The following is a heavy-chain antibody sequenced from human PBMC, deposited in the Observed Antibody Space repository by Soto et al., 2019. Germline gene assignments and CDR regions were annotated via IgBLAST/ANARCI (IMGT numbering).Heavy chain of an antibody. V-gene: IGHV1-46*01. J-gene: IGHJ6*02. D-gene: IGHD4-17*01. CDR3: ATRTTTVTLNYYYYYGMDV. CDR1: GYTFTRSG. Sequence: ASRKVSCKASGYTFTRSGISWVRQAPGQGLEWMGIINPSGGSTSYAQKFQGRVTMTRDTSTSTVYMELSSLRSEDTAVYYCATRTTTVTLNYYYYYGMDVWGQGTTVTVSS. CDR2: INPSGGST.